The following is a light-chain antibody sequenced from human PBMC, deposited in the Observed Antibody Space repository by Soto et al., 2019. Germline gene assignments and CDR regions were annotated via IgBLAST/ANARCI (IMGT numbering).Light chain of an antibody. CDR3: SSYASSSTFDA. CDR1: SSDVGDYNY. V-gene: IGLV2-14*03. CDR2: DVS. Sequence: QSVLTQPASVSGSPGQSITISCTGTSSDVGDYNYVSWFQQHPGKAPKLMIYDVSNRPSGVSNRFSGSKSGNTASLTISGLQVGTGADYSCSSYASSSTFDAFGPGPKVT. J-gene: IGLJ1*01.